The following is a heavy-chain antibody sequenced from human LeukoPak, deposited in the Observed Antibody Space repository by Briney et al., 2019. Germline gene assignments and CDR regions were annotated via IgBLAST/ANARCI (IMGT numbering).Heavy chain of an antibody. D-gene: IGHD5-12*01. CDR3: ARESIFGGYSGYDYSGAFDI. CDR2: IKQDGSEK. Sequence: GGSLRLSCAASGFTFSSYWMSWVRQAPGKGLEWVANIKQDGSEKYYVDSVKGRFTISRDNAKNSLYLQMNSLRAEDTAVYYCARESIFGGYSGYDYSGAFDIWGQGTMVTVSS. CDR1: GFTFSSYW. V-gene: IGHV3-7*01. J-gene: IGHJ3*02.